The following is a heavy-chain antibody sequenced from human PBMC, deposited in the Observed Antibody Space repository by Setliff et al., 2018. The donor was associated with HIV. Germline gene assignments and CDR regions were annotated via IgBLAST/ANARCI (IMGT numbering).Heavy chain of an antibody. D-gene: IGHD3-22*01. Sequence: PSVKVSCKASGYTFTSYGISWVRQAPGQGLEWMGWISAYNGNTNYAQKLQGRVTMTTDTSTSTAYMELRSLRSDDTAVYYCARAVWRITMIVVVISDAFDIWGQGTMVTVSS. CDR3: ARAVWRITMIVVVISDAFDI. V-gene: IGHV1-18*01. CDR1: GYTFTSYG. CDR2: ISAYNGNT. J-gene: IGHJ3*02.